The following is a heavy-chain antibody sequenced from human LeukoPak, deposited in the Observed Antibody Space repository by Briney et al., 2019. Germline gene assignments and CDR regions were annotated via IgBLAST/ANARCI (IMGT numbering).Heavy chain of an antibody. CDR1: GFTFSSYE. CDR2: ISSSSSTI. CDR3: ATLDGVWSGYLTRGVWEDYYYYMDV. V-gene: IGHV3-48*01. J-gene: IGHJ6*03. Sequence: PGGSLRLSCAASGFTFSSYEMNWVRQAPGKGLEWVSYISSSSSTIYYADSVKGRFTISRDNAKNSLYLQMNSLRAEDTAVYYCATLDGVWSGYLTRGVWEDYYYYMDVWGKGTTVTVSS. D-gene: IGHD3-3*01.